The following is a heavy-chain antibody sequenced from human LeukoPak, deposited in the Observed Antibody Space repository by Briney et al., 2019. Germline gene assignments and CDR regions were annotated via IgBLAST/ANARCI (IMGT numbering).Heavy chain of an antibody. CDR3: ARAPTVTTGFDY. D-gene: IGHD4-17*01. CDR1: GFTFSNCG. Sequence: GGSLRLSCAASGFTFSNCGMHWVRQAPGKGLEWVAVMWCDGTNKYYTDSVKGRFTISSDNSKNTLYLQMNSLRAEDTAVYFCARAPTVTTGFDYWGRGALVTVSS. V-gene: IGHV3-33*01. CDR2: MWCDGTNK. J-gene: IGHJ4*02.